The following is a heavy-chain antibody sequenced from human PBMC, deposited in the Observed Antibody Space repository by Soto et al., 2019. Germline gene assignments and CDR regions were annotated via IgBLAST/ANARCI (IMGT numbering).Heavy chain of an antibody. J-gene: IGHJ3*02. CDR1: GFTFSSYG. Sequence: QVQLVESGGGVVQPGRSLRLSCAASGFTFSSYGMHWVRQAPGKGLEWVAVISYDGSNKYYADSVKGRLTIPRDNSKNTLYVGMHSLRGEDTSGYYCAKDNGSGWDWLRVGDASDIWGQGTMFTVSS. V-gene: IGHV3-30*18. CDR3: AKDNGSGWDWLRVGDASDI. D-gene: IGHD6-19*01. CDR2: ISYDGSNK.